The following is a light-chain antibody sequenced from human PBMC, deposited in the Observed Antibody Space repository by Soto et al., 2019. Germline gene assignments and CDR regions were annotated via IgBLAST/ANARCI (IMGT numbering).Light chain of an antibody. CDR3: QKYDSAPWT. CDR2: ATS. Sequence: DIQMTQSPSSLSASVGDRVTITCRASQGITNYLAWYQQKPGKPHKLLIYATSTLQSGVPSRFSGSGSGTDLTLTISSLQPEDVAIYYCQKYDSAPWTFGQGTKVEIK. J-gene: IGKJ1*01. V-gene: IGKV1-27*01. CDR1: QGITNY.